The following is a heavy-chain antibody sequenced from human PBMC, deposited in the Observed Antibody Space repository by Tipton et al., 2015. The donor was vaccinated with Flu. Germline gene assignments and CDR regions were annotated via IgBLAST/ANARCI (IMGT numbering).Heavy chain of an antibody. J-gene: IGHJ3*02. CDR1: GFTFSSYA. CDR2: ISYDGSNK. D-gene: IGHD5-24*01. V-gene: IGHV3-30*04. Sequence: RSLRLSCAASGFTFSSYAMHWVRQAPGKGLEWVAVISYDGSNKYYADSVKGRFTISRDNSKNTLYLQMNSLRAEDTAVYYCARDGVEMATINAFDIWGQGTMVTVSS. CDR3: ARDGVEMATINAFDI.